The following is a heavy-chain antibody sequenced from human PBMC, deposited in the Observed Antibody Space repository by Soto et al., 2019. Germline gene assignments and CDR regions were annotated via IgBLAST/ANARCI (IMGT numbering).Heavy chain of an antibody. CDR2: IYHSGNT. D-gene: IGHD3-16*01. CDR3: ARVRRGFNRESWSYWYNGMDV. Sequence: QVQLQQWGAGLLKPSETLSLTCAVNGGSFNDYYWAWIRQPPGKGLEWIGEIYHSGNTYYNPSLESRVMMSVDTSKKQFSLRLNSVTAADTAMYFCARVRRGFNRESWSYWYNGMDVWGQGTTVTVS. V-gene: IGHV4-34*02. J-gene: IGHJ6*02. CDR1: GGSFNDYY.